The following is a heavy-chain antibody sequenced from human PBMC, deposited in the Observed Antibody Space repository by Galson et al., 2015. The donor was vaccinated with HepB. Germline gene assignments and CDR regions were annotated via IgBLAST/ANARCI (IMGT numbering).Heavy chain of an antibody. J-gene: IGHJ4*02. V-gene: IGHV3-33*01. D-gene: IGHD2-2*01. CDR2: IWYDGSNK. Sequence: SLRLSCAASGFTFSSYGMHWVRQAPGKGLEWVAVIWYDGSNKYYADSVKGRFTISRDNSKNTLYLQMNSLRAEDTAVYYCAREYCSSTSCYLLSQLNWGQGTLVTVSS. CDR1: GFTFSSYG. CDR3: AREYCSSTSCYLLSQLN.